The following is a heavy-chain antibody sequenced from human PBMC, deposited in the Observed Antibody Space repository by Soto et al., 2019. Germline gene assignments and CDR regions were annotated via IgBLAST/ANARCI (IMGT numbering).Heavy chain of an antibody. D-gene: IGHD2-8*01. CDR1: GGSISSSNW. J-gene: IGHJ5*02. V-gene: IGHV4-4*02. CDR2: IYHSGST. Sequence: SETLSLTCAVSGGSISSSNWLSWVRQPPGKGLEWIGEIYHSGSTNYNPSLKSRVTISVDKSKNQFSLKLSSVTAADTAVYYCARVLGYCTNGVCPRNWFDPWGQGTLVTVSS. CDR3: ARVLGYCTNGVCPRNWFDP.